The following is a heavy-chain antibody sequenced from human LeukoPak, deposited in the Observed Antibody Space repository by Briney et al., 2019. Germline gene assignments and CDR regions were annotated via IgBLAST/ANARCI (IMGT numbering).Heavy chain of an antibody. J-gene: IGHJ4*02. V-gene: IGHV3-23*01. CDR1: GFTFSSYW. D-gene: IGHD6-19*01. CDR3: AKSLGQWLILTYFDY. Sequence: GGSLRLSCAASGFTFSSYWMHWVRQAPGKGLEWVSPISPSGDSTYYADSVKGRFTISRDNSQNTLYLQMNSLRAEDTAVYYCAKSLGQWLILTYFDYWGPGTLVTVSS. CDR2: ISPSGDST.